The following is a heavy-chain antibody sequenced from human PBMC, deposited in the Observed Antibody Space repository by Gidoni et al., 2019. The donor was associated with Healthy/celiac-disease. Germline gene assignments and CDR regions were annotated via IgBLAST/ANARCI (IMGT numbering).Heavy chain of an antibody. J-gene: IGHJ5*02. V-gene: IGHV4-34*01. CDR1: GGSFSGYY. CDR3: ARGLWFGPRFDP. CDR2: INHSGST. Sequence: QVQLQQWGAGLLKPSETLSLTCAVYGGSFSGYYWSWIRQPPGKGLEWIGEINHSGSTNYNPSLKSRVTISVDTSKNQFSLKLSSVTAADTAVYYCARGLWFGPRFDPWGQGTLVTVSS. D-gene: IGHD3-10*01.